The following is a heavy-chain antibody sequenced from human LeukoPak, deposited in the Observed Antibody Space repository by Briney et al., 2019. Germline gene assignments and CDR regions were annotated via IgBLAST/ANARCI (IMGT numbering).Heavy chain of an antibody. V-gene: IGHV3-20*04. CDR1: GFTFDDYG. CDR2: INWNGGST. CDR3: AREGYGDYYYYYMDV. Sequence: GGSLRLSCAASGFTFDDYGMSWVRQAPGKGLEWVSGINWNGGSTGYADSVKGRFTISRDNAKNSLYLQMNSLRAEDTALYYCAREGYGDYYYYYMDVWGKGTTVTVSS. J-gene: IGHJ6*03. D-gene: IGHD4/OR15-4a*01.